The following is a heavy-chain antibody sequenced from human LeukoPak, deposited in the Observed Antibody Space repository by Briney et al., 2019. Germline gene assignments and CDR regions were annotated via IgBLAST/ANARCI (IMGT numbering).Heavy chain of an antibody. CDR2: IYYSGST. D-gene: IGHD1-26*01. V-gene: IGHV4-39*01. J-gene: IGHJ4*02. CDR1: GGSISSSSYY. CDR3: ARKTASVGATSDY. Sequence: SETLSLTCTVSGGSISSSSYYWGWIRQPPGKGLEWIGSIYYSGSTYYNPSLKSRVTISVDTSKNQFSLKLSSVTAADTAVYYCARKTASVGATSDYWGQGTLVTVSS.